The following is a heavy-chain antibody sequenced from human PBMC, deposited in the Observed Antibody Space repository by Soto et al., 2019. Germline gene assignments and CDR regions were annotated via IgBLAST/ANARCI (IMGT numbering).Heavy chain of an antibody. Sequence: GGSLRLPXAAPGFTFSIYALHWVRQAPGKGLEWVAVMSPNGNNQYYADSVKGRFTISRDTSKSTLYLQMTSLRPDDTAVYYCATGANFYYDTSRYWGQGTLVTVSS. CDR1: GFTFSIYA. J-gene: IGHJ4*02. D-gene: IGHD3-22*01. CDR2: MSPNGNNQ. CDR3: ATGANFYYDTSRY. V-gene: IGHV3-30-3*01.